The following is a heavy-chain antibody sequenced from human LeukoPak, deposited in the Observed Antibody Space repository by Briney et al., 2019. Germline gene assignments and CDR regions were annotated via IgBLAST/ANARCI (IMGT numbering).Heavy chain of an antibody. CDR3: AIFDFLFGEIDNWFDP. CDR2: IYPGDSDT. Sequence: GESLQISCKGSGYSFTSYWIGWVRPMPGKGLEWMGIIYPGDSDTRYSPSFQGQVTISADKSISTAYLQWSSLKASDTAMYYCAIFDFLFGEIDNWFDPWGQGTQVTVSS. D-gene: IGHD3-16*01. V-gene: IGHV5-51*01. J-gene: IGHJ5*02. CDR1: GYSFTSYW.